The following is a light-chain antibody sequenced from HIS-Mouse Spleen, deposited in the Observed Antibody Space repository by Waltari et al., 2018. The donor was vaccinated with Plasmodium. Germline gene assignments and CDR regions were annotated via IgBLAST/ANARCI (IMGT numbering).Light chain of an antibody. J-gene: IGLJ2*01. CDR2: EVS. Sequence: QSALTQPPSASGSPGQSVTISCTGTSSDVGGYNYVSWYQQHPGNAPKLMIYEVSTRPSGVPDRFSGAKSGNTASLTVSGLQAEDEADYYCSSYAGSNNLVFGGGTKLTVL. CDR3: SSYAGSNNLV. V-gene: IGLV2-8*01. CDR1: SSDVGGYNY.